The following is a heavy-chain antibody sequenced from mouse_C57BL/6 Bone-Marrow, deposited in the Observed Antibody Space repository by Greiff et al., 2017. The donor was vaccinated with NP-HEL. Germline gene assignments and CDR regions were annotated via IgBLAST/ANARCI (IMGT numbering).Heavy chain of an antibody. CDR2: FYPGSGSI. V-gene: IGHV1-62-2*01. J-gene: IGHJ3*01. Sequence: VKLVESGAELVKPGASVKLSCKASGYTFTEYTIHWVKQRSGQGLEWIGWFYPGSGSIKYNEKFKDKATLTADKSSSTVYMELSRLTSEDSAVYFCARHEGNWAWFAYWGQGTLVTVSA. CDR1: GYTFTEYT. D-gene: IGHD4-1*01. CDR3: ARHEGNWAWFAY.